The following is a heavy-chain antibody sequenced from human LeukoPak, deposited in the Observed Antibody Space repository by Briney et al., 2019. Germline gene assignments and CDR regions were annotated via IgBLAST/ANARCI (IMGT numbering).Heavy chain of an antibody. Sequence: SETLSLTCAVSGYSISSGSYWGWVRQPPGKGLEWIGSIYHSGDTYYNPSLRSRLTISVDKFKNQFSLKLTSMTAADTAVYYCSRQGSRSWYGDFDYWGQGTLDTVSS. CDR2: IYHSGDT. CDR3: SRQGSRSWYGDFDY. V-gene: IGHV4-38-2*01. J-gene: IGHJ4*02. CDR1: GYSISSGSY. D-gene: IGHD6-13*01.